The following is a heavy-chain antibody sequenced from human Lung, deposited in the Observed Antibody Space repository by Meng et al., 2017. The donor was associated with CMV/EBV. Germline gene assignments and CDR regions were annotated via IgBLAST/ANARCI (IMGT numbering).Heavy chain of an antibody. CDR2: IKRKIDGETT. D-gene: IGHD2-2*01. Sequence: GGSLRLXVAASGFTFANAWMSWVRQAPGKGLEWVGRIKRKIDGETTDYAAPVKGRFTISRDDSTNTLLLQMNSLKTEDTAVYYCYTLHVVVFPATRYIPRWGQGTXVTVSS. J-gene: IGHJ4*02. CDR1: GFTFANAW. V-gene: IGHV3-15*01. CDR3: YTLHVVVFPATRYIPR.